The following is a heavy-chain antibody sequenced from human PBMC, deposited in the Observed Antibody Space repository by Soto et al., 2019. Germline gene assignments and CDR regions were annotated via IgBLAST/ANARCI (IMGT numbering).Heavy chain of an antibody. CDR2: IIPSFGTA. CDR1: GGTFSSYA. Sequence: QVQLVQSGAEVKKPGSSVKVSCKASGGTFSSYAISWVRQAPGQGLEWMGGIIPSFGTANYAQKFQGRVTITADESTSTAYMELSSLRSEDTAVYYCARGRVDIEYYYYYYGMDVWGQGTTVTVSS. V-gene: IGHV1-69*01. CDR3: ARGRVDIEYYYYYYGMDV. J-gene: IGHJ6*02. D-gene: IGHD2-2*03.